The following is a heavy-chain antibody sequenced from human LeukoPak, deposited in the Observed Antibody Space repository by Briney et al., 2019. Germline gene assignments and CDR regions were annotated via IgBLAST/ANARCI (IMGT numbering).Heavy chain of an antibody. V-gene: IGHV3-23*01. Sequence: GGSLRLSCAASGFTFTTHGMGWVRQAPGKGLEWVSAITGDGTIPYYADSVKGRFTISRDNSRNTLYLQMNTLRAEDTALYYCTTDGDTKFSYYNYYMDVWGKGTTVTVS. CDR2: ITGDGTIP. J-gene: IGHJ6*03. CDR3: TTDGDTKFSYYNYYMDV. CDR1: GFTFTTHG. D-gene: IGHD3-3*01.